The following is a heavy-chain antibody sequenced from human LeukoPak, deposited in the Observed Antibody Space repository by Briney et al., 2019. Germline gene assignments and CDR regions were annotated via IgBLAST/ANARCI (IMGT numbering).Heavy chain of an antibody. CDR2: TNQEGSEK. CDR3: ARDPKWLDY. V-gene: IGHV3-7*01. D-gene: IGHD5-12*01. J-gene: IGHJ4*02. Sequence: GGSLRLSCAASGFTFSDYNMNWIRQAPGKGLEWVANTNQEGSEKYYVDSVKGRFTISKDNAKNSLYLQMNSLRAEDTAVYYCARDPKWLDYWGQRTLVTVSS. CDR1: GFTFSDYN.